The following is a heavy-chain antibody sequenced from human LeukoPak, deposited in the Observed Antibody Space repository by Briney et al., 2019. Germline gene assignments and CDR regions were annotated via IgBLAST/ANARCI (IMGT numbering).Heavy chain of an antibody. J-gene: IGHJ4*02. CDR1: GFTFSSYE. Sequence: GGSLRLSCAASGFTFSSYEMNWVRQAPGKGLEWVSYISRSGSTIYYADSVKGRFTISRDNSKNTLYLEVISLTAEDTAVYYCAKDDAWLRFGEWSQGTLVTVSS. D-gene: IGHD3-10*01. CDR2: ISRSGSTI. CDR3: AKDDAWLRFGE. V-gene: IGHV3-48*03.